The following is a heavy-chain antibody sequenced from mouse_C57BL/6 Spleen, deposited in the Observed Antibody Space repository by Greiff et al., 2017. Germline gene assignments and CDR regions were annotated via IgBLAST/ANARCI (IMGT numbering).Heavy chain of an antibody. D-gene: IGHD4-1*02. CDR1: GFTFTDYY. CDR3: ARSPSTGTYFDY. V-gene: IGHV7-3*01. Sequence: EVQRVESGGGLVQPGGSLSLSCAASGFTFTDYYMSWVRQPPGKALGWLGFIRNKANGYTTEYSASVKGRFTISRDNSQSILYLQMNALRAEDSATYYCARSPSTGTYFDYWGQGTTLTVSS. J-gene: IGHJ2*01. CDR2: IRNKANGYTT.